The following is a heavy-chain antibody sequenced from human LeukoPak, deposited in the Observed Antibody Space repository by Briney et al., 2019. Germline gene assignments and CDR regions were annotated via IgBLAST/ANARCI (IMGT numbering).Heavy chain of an antibody. CDR3: ARGGLWFGGTKRGCDL. D-gene: IGHD3-10*01. J-gene: IGHJ4*02. Sequence: PGGSLRLSCAASGFTFRSYAMHWARQAPGKGLEWVAVVSHDGSDRFTADSMKGRFTISRDNSKNTLYLYMNSLRTEDTAVYYCARGGLWFGGTKRGCDLWGQGTLVTVSS. V-gene: IGHV3-30*04. CDR2: VSHDGSDR. CDR1: GFTFRSYA.